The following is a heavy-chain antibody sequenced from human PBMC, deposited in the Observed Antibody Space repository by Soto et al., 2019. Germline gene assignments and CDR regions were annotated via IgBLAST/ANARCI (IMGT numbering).Heavy chain of an antibody. V-gene: IGHV3-30*18. D-gene: IGHD6-13*01. CDR1: GFTFSSYG. CDR2: ISYDGSNK. CDR3: AKEAAAGYSDY. J-gene: IGHJ4*02. Sequence: QVQLVESGGGVVQPGRSLRLSCAASGFTFSSYGMHWVRQAPSKGLEWVAVISYDGSNKYYADSVKGRFTISRDNSKNTLYLEMNSLRAEDTAVYYRAKEAAAGYSDYWGQGTLVTVSS.